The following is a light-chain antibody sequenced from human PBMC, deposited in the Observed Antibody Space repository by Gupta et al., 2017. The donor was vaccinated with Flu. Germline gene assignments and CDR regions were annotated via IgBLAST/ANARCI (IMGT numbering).Light chain of an antibody. CDR1: SLRSYY. J-gene: IGLJ3*02. CDR2: GEN. CDR3: NSRDSSGNHLWV. Sequence: SSELTQDPAVSVALGQTVRITCQGDSLRSYYASWYQQTPGQAPVLVIYGENKRPSGIPDRFSGSRSGNTASLTITGAQAEDEADDYCNSRDSSGNHLWVFGGGTKLTVL. V-gene: IGLV3-19*01.